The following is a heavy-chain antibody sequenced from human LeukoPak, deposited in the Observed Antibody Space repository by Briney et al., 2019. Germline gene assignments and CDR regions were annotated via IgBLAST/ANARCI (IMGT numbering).Heavy chain of an antibody. CDR2: IKEDGSEK. D-gene: IGHD3-10*01. J-gene: IGHJ4*02. CDR1: GFTFSSYW. V-gene: IGHV3-7*03. Sequence: PGGSLRLSCAASGFTFSSYWLNWVRQTPGKGLEWVANIKEDGSEKYHVDSVKGRFTISRDNAKSSLYFQMNSLRAEDTALYYCARSIMGGGAFDYWGQGTQVTVSS. CDR3: ARSIMGGGAFDY.